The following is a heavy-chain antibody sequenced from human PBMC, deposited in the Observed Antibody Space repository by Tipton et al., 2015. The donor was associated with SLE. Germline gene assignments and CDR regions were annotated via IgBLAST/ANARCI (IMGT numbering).Heavy chain of an antibody. V-gene: IGHV4-39*07. CDR3: ARGGVGGYDYFDY. Sequence: TLSLTCTVSGDSITGSSYFWGWIRQPPGKGLEWIGRIYYSGSTNYNPSLMSRVTISEDTSKNQFSLKLTSVAAADTAVYYCARGGVGGYDYFDYWGQGALVTVSS. CDR1: GDSITGSSYF. J-gene: IGHJ4*02. CDR2: IYYSGST. D-gene: IGHD5-12*01.